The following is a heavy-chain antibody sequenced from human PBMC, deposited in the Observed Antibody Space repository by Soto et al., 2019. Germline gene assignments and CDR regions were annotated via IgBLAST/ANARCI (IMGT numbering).Heavy chain of an antibody. D-gene: IGHD2-2*01. V-gene: IGHV4-31*03. Sequence: PSETLSLTCTVSGGSISSGGYYWSWIRQHPGKGLEWIGYIYYSGSTYYNPSLKSRVTISVDTSKNQFSLKLSSVTAADTAVYYCARSNIVVVPAAITTGGEIDYWGQGTLVTVSS. CDR3: ARSNIVVVPAAITTGGEIDY. J-gene: IGHJ4*02. CDR1: GGSISSGGYY. CDR2: IYYSGST.